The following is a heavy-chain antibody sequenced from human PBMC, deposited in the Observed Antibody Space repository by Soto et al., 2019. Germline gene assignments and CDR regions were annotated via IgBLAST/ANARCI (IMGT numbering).Heavy chain of an antibody. J-gene: IGHJ4*02. Sequence: QVQLVQSGAEVKKPGASVKVSCKASGYTFTSYGISWVRQAPGQGLEWMGWISAYNGNTNYAQKLEGRVTMTTDTSTSTAYMELRSLRSDDTAVYYCARDSFGGYCSGGSCYSWGQGTLVTVSS. D-gene: IGHD2-15*01. V-gene: IGHV1-18*01. CDR3: ARDSFGGYCSGGSCYS. CDR2: ISAYNGNT. CDR1: GYTFTSYG.